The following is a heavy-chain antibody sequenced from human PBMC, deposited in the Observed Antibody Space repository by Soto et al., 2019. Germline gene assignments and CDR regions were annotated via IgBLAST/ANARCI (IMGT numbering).Heavy chain of an antibody. Sequence: QVQLVQSGPEVKKPGASVTVSCKAYGYTFSNSGFSWMRQAPGQGLAWMGWISTYNGNTNYAQKFQGRISMTTDTSPNSAFMELRTLRSDAPAVYYCARDEDSNGRNWLNPWGQGTLVTVTS. CDR3: ARDEDSNGRNWLNP. CDR2: ISTYNGNT. J-gene: IGHJ5*02. D-gene: IGHD3-22*01. V-gene: IGHV1-18*01. CDR1: GYTFSNSG.